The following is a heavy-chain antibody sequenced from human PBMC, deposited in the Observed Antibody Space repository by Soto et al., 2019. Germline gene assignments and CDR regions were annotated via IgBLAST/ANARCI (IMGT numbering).Heavy chain of an antibody. CDR3: ARGGYDFWRGTYGMDV. V-gene: IGHV4-31*03. D-gene: IGHD3-3*01. Sequence: SQTRSLTCTVSGASITSRGYYWSWNRQHTGKGLEWIGYIYYSGSTYYNPSLKSRVTISVDTSKNQFSLKLSSVTAADTAVYYCARGGYDFWRGTYGMDVWGQGTRVTVSS. CDR1: GASITSRGYY. CDR2: IYYSGST. J-gene: IGHJ6*02.